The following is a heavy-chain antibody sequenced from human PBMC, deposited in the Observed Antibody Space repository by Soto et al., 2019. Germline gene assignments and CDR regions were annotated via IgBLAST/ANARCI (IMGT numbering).Heavy chain of an antibody. D-gene: IGHD6-13*01. CDR2: IYFRGST. Sequence: SETLSLTCSVSGDSINSDKYYWGWIRQPPGKGLEWIGNIYFRGSTYYNPSLKTRVTISLDKSKNQFSLKLSSVTAADTAVYYCARTLKGGDSSSWYIPSGMDVWGQGTTVTVSS. J-gene: IGHJ6*02. CDR3: ARTLKGGDSSSWYIPSGMDV. CDR1: GDSINSDKYY. V-gene: IGHV4-39*07.